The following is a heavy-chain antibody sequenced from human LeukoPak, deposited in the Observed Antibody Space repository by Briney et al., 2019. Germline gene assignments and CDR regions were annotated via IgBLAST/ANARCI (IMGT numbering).Heavy chain of an antibody. V-gene: IGHV3-30*03. CDR1: GFTFSSYG. J-gene: IGHJ3*02. Sequence: GGSLRLSCAASGFTFSSYGMHWVRQAPGKGLEWVAVISYDGSNKYYADSVKGRFTISRDNSKNTLYLQMNSLRAEDTAVYYCARGGLSTNDYGDYWDGAFDIWGQGTVVTVSS. D-gene: IGHD4-17*01. CDR3: ARGGLSTNDYGDYWDGAFDI. CDR2: ISYDGSNK.